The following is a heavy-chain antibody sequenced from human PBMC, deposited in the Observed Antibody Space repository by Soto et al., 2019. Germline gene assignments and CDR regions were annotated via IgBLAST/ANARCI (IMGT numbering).Heavy chain of an antibody. V-gene: IGHV3-23*01. CDR3: EKDANTNMAPDFDY. Sequence: PGGSLRLCCASSGVTFTSCAMSWVRQATGKGLEWVSAISGSGTSTYYADSVKGRFTISRDSSRNTLYLQMSSLRAEDTAVYYCEKDANTNMAPDFDYWGQGTLVTVSS. CDR2: ISGSGTST. D-gene: IGHD5-18*01. J-gene: IGHJ4*02. CDR1: GVTFTSCA.